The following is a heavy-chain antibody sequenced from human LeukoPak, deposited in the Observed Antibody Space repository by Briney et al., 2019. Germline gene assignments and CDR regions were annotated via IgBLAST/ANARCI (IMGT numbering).Heavy chain of an antibody. CDR1: GFTFSGSA. CDR2: IDKKDKGYATAT. Sequence: GGSLRLSCAASGFTFSGSAIRWVRQSSGKGLEWVGQIDKKDKGYATATAYAASVTGRFTISRDDSINTAYLQMKSLRTEDTALDYCTRDSGTYNWFDPWGQGTLVTVSS. CDR3: TRDSGTYNWFDP. D-gene: IGHD2-2*01. J-gene: IGHJ5*02. V-gene: IGHV3-73*01.